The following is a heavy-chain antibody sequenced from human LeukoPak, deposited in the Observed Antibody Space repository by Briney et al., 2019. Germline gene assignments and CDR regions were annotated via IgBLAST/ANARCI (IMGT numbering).Heavy chain of an antibody. CDR3: AKGEASNLDY. Sequence: GGSLRLSCAASGFTFSSYGMHWVRQAPGKGLEWVAVISYDGSNKYYADSVKGRFTISRDNSKNTLYLQMNSLRAEGTAVYYCAKGEASNLDYWGQGTLVTVSS. V-gene: IGHV3-30*18. D-gene: IGHD1-26*01. J-gene: IGHJ4*02. CDR2: ISYDGSNK. CDR1: GFTFSSYG.